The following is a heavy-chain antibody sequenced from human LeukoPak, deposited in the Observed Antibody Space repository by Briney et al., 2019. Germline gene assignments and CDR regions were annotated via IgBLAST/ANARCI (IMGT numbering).Heavy chain of an antibody. CDR2: INSEGRNT. CDR3: ARDESYGPSAFDY. D-gene: IGHD3-16*01. Sequence: GGSLRLSCATSGFTFSSYWIHWVRQAPGKGLVWVSRINSEGRNTSYADSVKARFNISRDNAKNTLYLQMNSLRAEDRAVYYCARDESYGPSAFDYWGQGTLVTISS. CDR1: GFTFSSYW. V-gene: IGHV3-74*01. J-gene: IGHJ4*02.